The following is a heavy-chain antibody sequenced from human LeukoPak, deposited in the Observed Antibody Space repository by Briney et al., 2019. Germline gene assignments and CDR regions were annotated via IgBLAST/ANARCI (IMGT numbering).Heavy chain of an antibody. D-gene: IGHD3-22*01. CDR1: GFTFGNAW. V-gene: IGHV3-15*01. CDR3: TTGTDSSGYSYFDY. J-gene: IGHJ4*02. Sequence: GGSLRLSCTASGFTFGNAWMSWVRQAPGKGLAWVGRIKSKTDGGTTDYAAPVKGRFTISRDDSKNTLYLQMNSLKTEDTAVYYCTTGTDSSGYSYFDYWGQGTLVTVSS. CDR2: IKSKTDGGTT.